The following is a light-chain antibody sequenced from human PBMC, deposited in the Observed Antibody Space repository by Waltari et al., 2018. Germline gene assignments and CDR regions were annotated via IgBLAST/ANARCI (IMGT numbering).Light chain of an antibody. Sequence: NVMLTQPHSVSESPGKTVTISCTRSSGSIAPNYVQWYQQRPSSAPTTVIYDSKERPSEVPDRFSGSIDTSSNSASLTISGLKTEDEADYYCQSYDGTIVVFGGGTKLTVL. J-gene: IGLJ2*01. CDR2: DSK. CDR3: QSYDGTIVV. V-gene: IGLV6-57*03. CDR1: SGSIAPNY.